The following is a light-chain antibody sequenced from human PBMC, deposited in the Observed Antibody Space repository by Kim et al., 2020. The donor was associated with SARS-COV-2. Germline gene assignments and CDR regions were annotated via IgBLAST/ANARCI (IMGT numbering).Light chain of an antibody. CDR2: AAS. CDR1: QSINAY. CDR3: QQSHTAPLLT. V-gene: IGKV1-39*01. J-gene: IGKJ4*01. Sequence: DIQMTQSPSSLAASVGDRVTITCRASQSINAYLNWYQQKPGKAPKLLIYAASTLQSGVPSRFSGSGSGTDFTLTISSLQPEDFATYYCQQSHTAPLLTFGRGTKVDIK.